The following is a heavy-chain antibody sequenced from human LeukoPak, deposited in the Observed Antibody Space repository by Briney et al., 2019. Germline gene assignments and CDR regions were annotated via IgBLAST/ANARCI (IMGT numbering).Heavy chain of an antibody. D-gene: IGHD6-19*01. CDR3: AKASVAGYDY. CDR1: GFTFSSYA. Sequence: GGSLTLSCAASGFTFSSYAMIWLRQAPGKGLEWVSAISGSGGSTYCADSVKGRFTISRDNSKNTLYLQMNSLRAEDTAVYYCAKASVAGYDYWGQGTLVTVSS. CDR2: ISGSGGST. J-gene: IGHJ4*02. V-gene: IGHV3-23*01.